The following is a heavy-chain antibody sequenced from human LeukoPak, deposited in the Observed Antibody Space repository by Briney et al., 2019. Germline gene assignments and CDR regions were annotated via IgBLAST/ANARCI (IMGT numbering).Heavy chain of an antibody. CDR3: ARMGFCSSISCYNHY. CDR2: ISNDGSNK. Sequence: GRSLRLSCAASGFIFSSYGMDWVRQAPGKGLEWVAVISNDGSNKYYADSVKGRFTISRGNSKNTLDLQMDSLRAEDTAVYYCARMGFCSSISCYNHYWGPGTLITVSS. V-gene: IGHV3-30*03. D-gene: IGHD2-2*02. J-gene: IGHJ4*02. CDR1: GFIFSSYG.